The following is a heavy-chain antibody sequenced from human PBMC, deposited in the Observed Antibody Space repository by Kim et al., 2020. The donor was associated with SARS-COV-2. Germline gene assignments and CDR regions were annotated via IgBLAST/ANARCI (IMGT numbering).Heavy chain of an antibody. V-gene: IGHV3-7*01. J-gene: IGHJ3*02. CDR1: GFTFSSYW. CDR3: ARDGDLYSSGKDAFDI. CDR2: IKQDGNEK. Sequence: GGSLRLSCAASGFTFSSYWMTWVRQAPGKGLEWVANIKQDGNEKYYLDSVKGRFTISRENAKNSLYLQMNSLRAEDTAVYYCARDGDLYSSGKDAFDIWGQGTTVTVSS. D-gene: IGHD6-19*01.